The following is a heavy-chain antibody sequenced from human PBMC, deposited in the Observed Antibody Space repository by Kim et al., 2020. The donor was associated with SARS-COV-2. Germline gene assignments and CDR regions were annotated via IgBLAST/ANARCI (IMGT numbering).Heavy chain of an antibody. CDR3: AREASYYDILSGYSLSHYYRMDV. CDR1: GFTLTTYW. CDR2: INQDGSEK. V-gene: IGHV3-7*01. D-gene: IGHD3-9*01. J-gene: IGHJ6*02. Sequence: GGSLRLSCAASGFTLTTYWMSWVRQAPGKGLEWVAKINQDGSEKYYLDSVKGRFTVSRDNAKNSLYLQMNSLRAEDTAVYYCAREASYYDILSGYSLSHYYRMDVWGQGTTVTVSS.